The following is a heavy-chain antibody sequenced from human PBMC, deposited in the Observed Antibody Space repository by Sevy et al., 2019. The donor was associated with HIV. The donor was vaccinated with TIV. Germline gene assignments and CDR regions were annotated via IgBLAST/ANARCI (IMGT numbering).Heavy chain of an antibody. V-gene: IGHV3-74*01. J-gene: IGHJ3*02. CDR1: GFTFSNYW. CDR2: INGDGSST. CDR3: VRHPDIVILPGALDAFDI. D-gene: IGHD2-2*01. Sequence: GGSLRLSCAASGFTFSNYWMHWVRQAPGKGLVWVSSINGDGSSTNSADSVKGRFTISRDSAKNTLSLQMNSLRDEDTAVYYCVRHPDIVILPGALDAFDIWGQGTMVTVSS.